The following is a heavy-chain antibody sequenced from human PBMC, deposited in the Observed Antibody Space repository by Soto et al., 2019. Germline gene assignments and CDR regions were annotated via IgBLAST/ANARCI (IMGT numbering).Heavy chain of an antibody. CDR2: IYTSGST. J-gene: IGHJ6*02. V-gene: IGHV4-4*07. Sequence: SETLSLTCTVSGGSISSYYWSWIRQPAGKGLEWIGRIYTSGSTNYNPSLKSRVTMSVDTSKNQFSLKLSSVTAADTAVYYCARVIGHYDFWSGYSGYYGMDVWGQGTTVTVSS. D-gene: IGHD3-3*01. CDR3: ARVIGHYDFWSGYSGYYGMDV. CDR1: GGSISSYY.